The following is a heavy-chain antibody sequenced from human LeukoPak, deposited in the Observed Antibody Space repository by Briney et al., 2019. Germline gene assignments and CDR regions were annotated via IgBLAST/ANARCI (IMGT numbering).Heavy chain of an antibody. D-gene: IGHD4-11*01. Sequence: SETLSLTCTVSGGSISSSSYYWGWIRQPPGKGLEWIGSIYYSGSTYYNPSLKSRVTISVDTSKNQFSLKLSSVTAADTAVYYCVRGYSNYGYVFDFWGQGTTVTVSS. CDR3: VRGYSNYGYVFDF. CDR1: GGSISSSSYY. V-gene: IGHV4-39*01. J-gene: IGHJ3*01. CDR2: IYYSGST.